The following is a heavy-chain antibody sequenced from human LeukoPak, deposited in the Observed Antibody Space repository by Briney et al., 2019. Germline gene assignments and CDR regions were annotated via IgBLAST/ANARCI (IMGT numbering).Heavy chain of an antibody. CDR2: INHSGST. CDR1: GDSISSYY. D-gene: IGHD1-26*01. Sequence: SETLSLTCTVSGDSISSYYWSWIRQPPGKGLEWIGEINHSGSTNYNPSLKSRVTISVDTSKNQFSLKLSSVTAADTAVYYCARGIVGATTRWFDPWGQGTLVTVSS. CDR3: ARGIVGATTRWFDP. J-gene: IGHJ5*02. V-gene: IGHV4-34*01.